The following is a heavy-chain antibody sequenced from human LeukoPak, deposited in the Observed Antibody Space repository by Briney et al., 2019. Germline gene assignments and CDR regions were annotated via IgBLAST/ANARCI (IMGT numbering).Heavy chain of an antibody. CDR3: VRSGILTGYFAY. D-gene: IGHD3-9*01. J-gene: IGHJ4*02. CDR1: GFTFSDYY. Sequence: NSGGSPRLSCAASGFTFSDYYMSWIRQAPGRGLEWVSYISSSGSTKYYADSVKGRFTISRDNAKNSLFLQMNSLRAEDTALYYCVRSGILTGYFAYWGQGTLVTVSS. CDR2: ISSSGSTK. V-gene: IGHV3-11*01.